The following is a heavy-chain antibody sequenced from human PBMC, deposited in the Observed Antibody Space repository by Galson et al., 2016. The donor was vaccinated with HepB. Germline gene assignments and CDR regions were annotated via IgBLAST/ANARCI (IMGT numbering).Heavy chain of an antibody. D-gene: IGHD3-3*01. J-gene: IGHJ4*02. CDR2: IAGSGWPI. CDR3: AKDSISADGVWDFDY. V-gene: IGHV3-23*01. Sequence: SLRLSCAGSGFTFTPYSMSWVRQAPGKGLEWVSDIAGSGWPIIYEESVKGRFTISRDNSRSTLFLQMNSLRVEDTAIYYCAKDSISADGVWDFDYWGQGVLVTVSS. CDR1: GFTFTPYS.